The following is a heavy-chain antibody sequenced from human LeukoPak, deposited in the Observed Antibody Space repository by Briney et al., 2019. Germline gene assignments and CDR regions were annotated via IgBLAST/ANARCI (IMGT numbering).Heavy chain of an antibody. V-gene: IGHV1-69*05. CDR3: ASTYCGGDCYSEGNWFDP. D-gene: IGHD2-21*02. Sequence: PVKVSCKASGGTFSSYAISWVRQAPGQGLEWMGRIIPIFGTANYAQKFQGRVTITTDESTSTAYMELRSLRSEDTAVYYFASTYCGGDCYSEGNWFDPWGQGTLVTVSS. CDR2: IIPIFGTA. CDR1: GGTFSSYA. J-gene: IGHJ5*02.